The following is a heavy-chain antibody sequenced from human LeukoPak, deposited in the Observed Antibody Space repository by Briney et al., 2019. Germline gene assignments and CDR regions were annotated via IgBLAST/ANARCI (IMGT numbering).Heavy chain of an antibody. CDR3: ARGRAFNSGAFDP. V-gene: IGHV4-61*01. J-gene: IGHJ5*02. CDR1: GASVSSASY. D-gene: IGHD1-26*01. CDR2: IYNGVNT. Sequence: SGTLSLTCTVSGASVSSASYWSWIRQPPGKGVAWIAHIYNGVNTNYNPSLKSRVTISVDTSKNQFSLRLNSVTAADTAVYYCARGRAFNSGAFDPWGQGSLVTVSS.